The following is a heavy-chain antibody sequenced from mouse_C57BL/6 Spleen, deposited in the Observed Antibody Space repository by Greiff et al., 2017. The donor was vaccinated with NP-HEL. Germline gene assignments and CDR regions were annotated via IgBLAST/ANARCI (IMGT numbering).Heavy chain of an antibody. CDR3: ARGIRGSSYGYFDV. CDR2: IDPSDSYT. CDR1: GYTFTSYW. V-gene: IGHV1-69*01. D-gene: IGHD1-1*01. Sequence: QVQLQQPGAELVMPGASVKLSCKASGYTFTSYWMHWVKQRPGQGLEWIGEIDPSDSYTNYNQKFKGKSTLTVDKSSSTAYMKLSSLTSEDSAVYYCARGIRGSSYGYFDVWGTGTTVTVSS. J-gene: IGHJ1*03.